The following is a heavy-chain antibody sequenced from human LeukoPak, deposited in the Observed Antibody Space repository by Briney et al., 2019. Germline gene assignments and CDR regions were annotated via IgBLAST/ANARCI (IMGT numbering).Heavy chain of an antibody. V-gene: IGHV4-59*01. J-gene: IGHJ5*02. D-gene: IGHD3-10*01. CDR3: ARGQANYYGSGSYYLNL. Sequence: PSETLSLTCTVSGGSISSYYWSWIRRPPGKGLEWIGYIYYSGSTNYNPSLKSRVTISVDTSKNQFSLKLSSVTAADTAVYYCARGQANYYGSGSYYLNLWGQGTLVTVSS. CDR2: IYYSGST. CDR1: GGSISSYY.